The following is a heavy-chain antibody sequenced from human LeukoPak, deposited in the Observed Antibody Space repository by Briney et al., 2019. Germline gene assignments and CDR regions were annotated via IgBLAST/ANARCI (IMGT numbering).Heavy chain of an antibody. J-gene: IGHJ4*02. D-gene: IGHD6-13*01. V-gene: IGHV3-23*01. Sequence: GGSLRLSCAASGFTFSSYAMSWVRQAPGKGLEWVSAISGSGGSTYYADSVRGRFTISRDNSKNTLYLQMNSLRAEDTAVYYCAKHSTGCSSWYEYWGQGTLVTVSS. CDR1: GFTFSSYA. CDR2: ISGSGGST. CDR3: AKHSTGCSSWYEY.